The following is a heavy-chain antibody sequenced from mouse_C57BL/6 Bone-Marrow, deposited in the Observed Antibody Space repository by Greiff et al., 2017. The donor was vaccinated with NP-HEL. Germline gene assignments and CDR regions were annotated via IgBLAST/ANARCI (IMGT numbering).Heavy chain of an antibody. Sequence: QVQLKESGPGILQSSQTLSLTCSFSGFSLSTSGMGVSWIRQPSGKGLEWLAHIYWDDDKRYHPSLKSRLTFSKDTSRNQVFLKITSVDTADTATYYCARSVAMVTTDYYAMDYWGQGTSVTVSS. V-gene: IGHV8-12*01. CDR2: IYWDDDK. D-gene: IGHD2-1*01. CDR1: GFSLSTSGMG. J-gene: IGHJ4*01. CDR3: ARSVAMVTTDYYAMDY.